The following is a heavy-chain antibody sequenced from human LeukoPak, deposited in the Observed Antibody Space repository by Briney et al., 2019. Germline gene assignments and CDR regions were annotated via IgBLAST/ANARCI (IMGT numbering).Heavy chain of an antibody. CDR1: GYTFTGYY. CDR2: INPNSGGT. CDR3: ARDRYYYDSSGYIRGISFDY. Sequence: GASVKVSCKASGYTFTGYYMHWVRQAAGQGLEWMGWINPNSGGTNYAQKFQGRVTMTRDTSTSTVYMELSSLRSEDTAVYYCARDRYYYDSSGYIRGISFDYWGQGTLVTVSS. V-gene: IGHV1-2*02. J-gene: IGHJ4*02. D-gene: IGHD3-22*01.